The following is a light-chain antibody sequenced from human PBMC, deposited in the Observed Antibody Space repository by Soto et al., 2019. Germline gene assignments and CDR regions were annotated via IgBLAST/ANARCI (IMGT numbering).Light chain of an antibody. V-gene: IGLV3-21*02. CDR2: DDG. CDR1: NIGIRG. CDR3: QVWDSASDPFV. Sequence: SYILTQPPSVSVAPGQTATITCGGYNIGIRGVHWYQQRPGQAPVLVVSDDGDRASGIPDRFSGSNSGNMATLTISRAEAGDEADYYCQVWDSASDPFVFGPGTKVTVL. J-gene: IGLJ1*01.